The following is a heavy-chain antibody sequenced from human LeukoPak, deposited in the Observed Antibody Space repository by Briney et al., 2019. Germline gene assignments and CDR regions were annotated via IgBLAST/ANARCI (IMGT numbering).Heavy chain of an antibody. CDR3: ARVEEGIVVVVAATAFDY. CDR2: MNPNSGNT. Sequence: ASVKVSCKASGYIFTIYDINWVRQATGQGLEWMGWMNPNSGNTGYAQKFQGRVTFTRNTSISTAYMELSSLRSDDTAVYYCARVEEGIVVVVAATAFDYWGQGTLVTVSS. V-gene: IGHV1-8*03. J-gene: IGHJ4*02. D-gene: IGHD2-15*01. CDR1: GYIFTIYD.